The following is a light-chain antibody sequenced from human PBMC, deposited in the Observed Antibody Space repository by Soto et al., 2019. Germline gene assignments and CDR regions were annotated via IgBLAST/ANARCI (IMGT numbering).Light chain of an antibody. J-gene: IGKJ1*01. Sequence: EIVMTQSPATLSVSPGERATLSCRASQSVSSNLAWYQQKPGQAPRLLIYGASTRATGIPARFSGSGSGTEFNLTISSLQSEDFAVYYCQQYNNWPWTFGKWTKVEIK. CDR2: GAS. CDR3: QQYNNWPWT. CDR1: QSVSSN. V-gene: IGKV3-15*01.